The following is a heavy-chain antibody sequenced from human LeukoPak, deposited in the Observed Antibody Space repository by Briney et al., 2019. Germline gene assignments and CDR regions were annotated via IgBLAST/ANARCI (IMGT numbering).Heavy chain of an antibody. V-gene: IGHV3-7*03. Sequence: SGGSLRLSWAASGCMFSSNWMSWVRLAPGKGLEWVANIKEDGTETYYVDSVKGRFTISRDNAKNSLYLQMNSLRVEDTAVYYCAKEGRSLQTYWGQGTLVTVSS. D-gene: IGHD5-24*01. CDR2: IKEDGTET. J-gene: IGHJ4*02. CDR1: GCMFSSNW. CDR3: AKEGRSLQTY.